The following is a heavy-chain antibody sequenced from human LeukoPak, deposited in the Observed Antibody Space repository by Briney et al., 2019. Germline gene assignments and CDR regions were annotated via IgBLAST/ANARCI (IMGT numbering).Heavy chain of an antibody. J-gene: IGHJ3*02. CDR3: ARSYFSVGAFDN. CDR1: GYSIRTGYY. D-gene: IGHD2/OR15-2a*01. V-gene: IGHV4-38-2*01. CDR2: VYHTGNT. Sequence: SETLSLTCDVSGYSIRTGYYWGWVRQPPGKDLEWIGSVYHTGNTYYNPSLQSRVNILVHTSKNQFSLSLTSVTAADTAVYYCARSYFSVGAFDNWGQGTMVTVSS.